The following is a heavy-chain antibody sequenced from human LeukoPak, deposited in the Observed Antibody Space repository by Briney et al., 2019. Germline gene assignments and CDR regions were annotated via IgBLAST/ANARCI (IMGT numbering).Heavy chain of an antibody. CDR2: ISGSGGST. CDR3: ASLSRGDYNLDY. V-gene: IGHV3-23*01. CDR1: GFTFSSYA. J-gene: IGHJ4*02. D-gene: IGHD2-21*02. Sequence: PGGSLRLSCAASGFTFSSYAMSWVRQAPGKGLEWVSAISGSGGSTYYADSVKGRFTISRDNSKNTLYLQMNSLRAEDTAVYYCASLSRGDYNLDYWGQGTLVTVSS.